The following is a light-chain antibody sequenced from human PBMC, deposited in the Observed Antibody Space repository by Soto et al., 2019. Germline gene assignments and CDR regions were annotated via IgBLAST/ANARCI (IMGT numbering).Light chain of an antibody. Sequence: EIVLTQSPGTLSLSPGERATLSCRASQSLTSSYLAWYQQKPGQAPRLLIYGASSSATRIPDSFTGAGSGTDFTLTISRLEPEDFAVYYCQQYGRSPSTFGQGTKVDIK. CDR2: GAS. J-gene: IGKJ1*01. CDR1: QSLTSSY. V-gene: IGKV3-20*01. CDR3: QQYGRSPST.